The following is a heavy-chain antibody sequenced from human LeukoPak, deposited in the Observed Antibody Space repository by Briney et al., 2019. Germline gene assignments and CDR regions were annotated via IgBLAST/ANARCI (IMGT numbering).Heavy chain of an antibody. CDR1: GIAFSNHW. V-gene: IGHV3-74*01. CDR2: INNDGSYA. CDR3: ARDRPHNWFDP. Sequence: PGGSLRLSCAASGIAFSNHWMHWVRQAPGKGLEWVSWINNDGSYAVYADSVRAGFTISRDNAKNTLYLQMNSLRPEDTAVYYCARDRPHNWFDPWGQGTLVTVSS. J-gene: IGHJ5*02.